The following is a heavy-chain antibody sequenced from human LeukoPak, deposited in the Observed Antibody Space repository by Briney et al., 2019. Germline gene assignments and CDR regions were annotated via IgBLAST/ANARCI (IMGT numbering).Heavy chain of an antibody. V-gene: IGHV3-30-3*01. CDR3: ARGSGYHLVS. Sequence: GGSLRLSCVDSGFIFRTSAMHWVRQAPGKGLEWVAVLSFDGSNENYAGSVRGRFTISRDNSKNTLYLQMNSLKIEDAAIYYCARGSGYHLVSWGQGTLVTVSS. CDR2: LSFDGSNE. CDR1: GFIFRTSA. D-gene: IGHD5-12*01. J-gene: IGHJ5*02.